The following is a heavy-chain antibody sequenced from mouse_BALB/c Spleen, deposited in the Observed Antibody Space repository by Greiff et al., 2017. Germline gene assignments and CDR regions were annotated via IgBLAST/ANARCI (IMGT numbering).Heavy chain of an antibody. CDR1: GFTFTDYY. Sequence: EVKLVESGGGLVQPGGSLRLSCATSGFTFTDYYMSWVRQPPGKALEWLGFIRNKANGYTTEYSASVKGRFTISRDNSQSILYLQMNTLRAEDSATYYCARDRDDSWYAMDYWGQGTTLTVSS. J-gene: IGHJ4*01. CDR3: ARDRDDSWYAMDY. D-gene: IGHD2-4*01. CDR2: IRNKANGYTT. V-gene: IGHV7-3*02.